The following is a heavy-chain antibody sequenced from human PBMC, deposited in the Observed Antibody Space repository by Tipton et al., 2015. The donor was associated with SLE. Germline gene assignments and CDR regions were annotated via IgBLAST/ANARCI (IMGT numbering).Heavy chain of an antibody. CDR3: AKDRTLRFLEWSGAFDI. CDR2: ISGSGGST. V-gene: IGHV3-23*01. Sequence: SLRLSCAASGFTLSSYAMSWVRQAPGKGLEWVSAISGSGGSTYYADSVKGRFTISRDNSKNTLYLQMNSLRAEDTAVYYCAKDRTLRFLEWSGAFDIWGQGIMVTVSS. CDR1: GFTLSSYA. J-gene: IGHJ3*02. D-gene: IGHD3-3*01.